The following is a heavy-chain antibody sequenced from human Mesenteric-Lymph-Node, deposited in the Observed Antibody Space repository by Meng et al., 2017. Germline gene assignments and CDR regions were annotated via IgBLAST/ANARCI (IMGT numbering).Heavy chain of an antibody. J-gene: IGHJ6*02. CDR1: GFTFSSYW. Sequence: GESLKISCAASGFTFSSYWMSWVRQAPGKGLEWVANIKQDGSDKYYADSVKGRFTISRDKSKNTLYLKMNSLRAEDTAVYYFATAMTTVTTHYYYYYGMDVWGQGTTVTVSS. CDR3: ATAMTTVTTHYYYYYGMDV. CDR2: IKQDGSDK. V-gene: IGHV3-7*01. D-gene: IGHD4-17*01.